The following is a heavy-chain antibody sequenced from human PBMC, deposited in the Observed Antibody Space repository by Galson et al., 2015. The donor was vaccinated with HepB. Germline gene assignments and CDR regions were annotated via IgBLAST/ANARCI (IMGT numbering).Heavy chain of an antibody. J-gene: IGHJ6*02. CDR3: ARGGSGGYSYGLPYYYYYGMDV. CDR1: GGSISSGGYY. V-gene: IGHV4-31*03. CDR2: IYYSGST. D-gene: IGHD5-18*01. Sequence: TLSLTCTVSGGSISSGGYYWSWIRQHPGKGLEWIGYIYYSGSTYYNPSLKSRVTISVDTSKNQFSLKLSSVTAADTAVYYCARGGSGGYSYGLPYYYYYGMDVWGQGTTVTVSS.